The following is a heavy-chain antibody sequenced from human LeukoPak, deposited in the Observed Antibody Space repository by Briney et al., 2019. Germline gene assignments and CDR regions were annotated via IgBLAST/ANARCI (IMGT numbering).Heavy chain of an antibody. CDR1: GYSIRSAYY. D-gene: IGHD1-1*01. J-gene: IGHJ5*02. V-gene: IGHV4-38-2*02. Sequence: SETLSLTCTVSGYSIRSAYYWGWIRQPPGKGLEWIGTIYQSGSTSYNPSLKSRVTILVDTSKNQFSLKLSSVTAADTAVYYCATTTGGPYNWFDPRGQGTLVTVSS. CDR2: IYQSGST. CDR3: ATTTGGPYNWFDP.